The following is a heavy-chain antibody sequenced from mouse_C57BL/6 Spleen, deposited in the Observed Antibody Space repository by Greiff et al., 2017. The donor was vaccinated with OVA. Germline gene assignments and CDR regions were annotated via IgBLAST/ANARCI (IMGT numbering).Heavy chain of an antibody. CDR1: GYAFTSYW. J-gene: IGHJ4*01. CDR3: AGGSDGDRRDALDD. Sequence: QVQLQQSGAELVKPGASVKMSCKASGYAFTSYWMNWVKQRPGKGLEWIGEIYPGDGDTNYNGKFKGKATLTADKSSSTAYMQLSSLTSEDSAVFVGAGGSDGDRRDALDDWGQGTTVTVSS. V-gene: IGHV1-80*01. D-gene: IGHD2-13*01. CDR2: IYPGDGDT.